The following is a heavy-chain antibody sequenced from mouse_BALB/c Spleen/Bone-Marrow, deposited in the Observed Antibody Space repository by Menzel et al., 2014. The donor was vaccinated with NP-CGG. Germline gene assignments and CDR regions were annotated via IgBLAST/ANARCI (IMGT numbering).Heavy chain of an antibody. J-gene: IGHJ3*01. D-gene: IGHD2-3*01. V-gene: IGHV4-1*02. CDR2: INPDSRTI. CDR1: GFDFSRYW. CDR3: QILGYYGWFAY. Sequence: DVMLVESGGGLVQPGGSLKLSCAASGFDFSRYWMSWVRQAPGKGLQWIGEINPDSRTINYAPSLKDKFIISRDNAKNTLYLQMSKVRSEDTALYYCQILGYYGWFAYWGQGTLVTVSA.